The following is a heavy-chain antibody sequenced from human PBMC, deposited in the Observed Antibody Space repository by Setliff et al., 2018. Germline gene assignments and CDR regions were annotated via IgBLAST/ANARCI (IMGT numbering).Heavy chain of an antibody. CDR2: IHHSGST. J-gene: IGHJ6*03. V-gene: IGHV4-34*01. CDR1: GGSFSSYY. Sequence: PSETLSLTCAVYGGSFSSYYWNWIRQPPGKGLEWIGEIHHSGSTKYNPSLKSRVTISVDTSTNTAYMELSSLRSEDTAVYYCAREGVDAGSSTDYRYYMDVWGKGTTVTVSS. D-gene: IGHD2-8*01. CDR3: AREGVDAGSSTDYRYYMDV.